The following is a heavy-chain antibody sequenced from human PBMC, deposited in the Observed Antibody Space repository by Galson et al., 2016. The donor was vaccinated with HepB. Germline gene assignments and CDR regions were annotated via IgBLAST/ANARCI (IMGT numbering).Heavy chain of an antibody. V-gene: IGHV3-23*01. CDR3: AKDRGYDSIIHFDH. D-gene: IGHD5-12*01. J-gene: IGHJ4*02. CDR1: GLIFSRYG. CDR2: ISGSGENT. Sequence: SLRLSCAASGLIFSRYGMSWVRQAPGKGLEWVAGISGSGENTYYADSLKGRFTISRDNSNHTLYLQMNSLRVEDTAVYYCAKDRGYDSIIHFDHWGQGTLVTVSS.